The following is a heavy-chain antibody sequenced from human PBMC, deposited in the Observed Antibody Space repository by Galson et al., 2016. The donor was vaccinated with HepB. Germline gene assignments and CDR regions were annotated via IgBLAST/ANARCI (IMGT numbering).Heavy chain of an antibody. J-gene: IGHJ2*01. D-gene: IGHD3-3*01. CDR1: GFSFSSFA. Sequence: SLRLSCAASGFSFSSFAMHWVRQAPGKGLEYVSGISSDGGSTNYADSVKGRFTISRDNSKTTLYIQMSSLRAEDAAVYYCVTDYYNFWSGYSDWYFDLWGRGTLVIVSS. CDR3: VTDYYNFWSGYSDWYFDL. V-gene: IGHV3-64D*06. CDR2: ISSDGGST.